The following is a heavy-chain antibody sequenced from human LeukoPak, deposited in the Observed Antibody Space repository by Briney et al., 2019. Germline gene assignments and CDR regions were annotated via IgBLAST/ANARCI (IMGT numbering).Heavy chain of an antibody. CDR2: INSDGSST. CDR1: GFTFSSYW. CDR3: ARVPTKYDSWSGYYEDYYYYMDV. V-gene: IGHV3-74*01. D-gene: IGHD3-3*01. J-gene: IGHJ6*03. Sequence: GGSLRLSCAASGFTFSSYWMHWVRQAPGKGLVWVSRINSDGSSTIYADSVKGRFNISRDNAKNTLYLQMNSLRAEDTAVYYCARVPTKYDSWSGYYEDYYYYMDVWGKGTTVTVSS.